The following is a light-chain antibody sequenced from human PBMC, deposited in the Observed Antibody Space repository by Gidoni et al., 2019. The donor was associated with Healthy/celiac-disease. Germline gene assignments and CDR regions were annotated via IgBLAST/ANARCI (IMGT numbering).Light chain of an antibody. Sequence: EIVLTQSPGTLSLSPGERATLSCRASQSVSSIYLAWYQQKPGQAPRLLIYGASSRATGIPDRFRGSGSGTDFTLTISRLEPEDFAVYYCQQYGRSPRTFXQXTKVXIK. CDR1: QSVSSIY. V-gene: IGKV3-20*01. CDR2: GAS. CDR3: QQYGRSPRT. J-gene: IGKJ1*01.